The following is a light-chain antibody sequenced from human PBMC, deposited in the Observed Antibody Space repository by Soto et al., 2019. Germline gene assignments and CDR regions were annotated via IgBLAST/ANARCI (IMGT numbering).Light chain of an antibody. CDR2: GAS. Sequence: EIVLTQSPGTLSLSPGERVTLSCRASQSVSSNFLAWYQQKPGQAPRLLIYGASNRAAGIPARFSGSGSGTDFTLTISSLEPEDFAVYYCQQRSNWLITFGQGTRLEI. CDR3: QQRSNWLIT. CDR1: QSVSSNF. V-gene: IGKV3D-20*02. J-gene: IGKJ5*01.